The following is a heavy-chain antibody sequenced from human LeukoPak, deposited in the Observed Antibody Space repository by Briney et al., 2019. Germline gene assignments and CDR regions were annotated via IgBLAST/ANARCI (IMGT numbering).Heavy chain of an antibody. V-gene: IGHV4-59*08. J-gene: IGHJ4*02. CDR2: IYSSGSI. CDR1: GFAFSSYS. CDR3: ARQFEF. Sequence: GSLRLSCAASGFAFSSYSMNWVRQAPGKGLEWIGLIYSSGSIKYNPSLKSRLTISLDTSKNQISLKLTSVTAADTAIYYCARQFEFWGQGTLVTVSS.